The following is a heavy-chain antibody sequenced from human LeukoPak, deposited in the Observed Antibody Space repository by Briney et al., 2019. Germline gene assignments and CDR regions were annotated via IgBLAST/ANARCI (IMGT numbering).Heavy chain of an antibody. V-gene: IGHV1-46*01. Sequence: ASVKVSCKASGYTFTSYYMHWVRQAPGQGLEWMGIINPSGGSTSYAQKFQGRVTMTRDTSISTAYMELSRLRSDDTAVYYCARFGFGEVRLDYWGQGTLVTVSS. CDR3: ARFGFGEVRLDY. CDR2: INPSGGST. CDR1: GYTFTSYY. J-gene: IGHJ4*02. D-gene: IGHD3-10*01.